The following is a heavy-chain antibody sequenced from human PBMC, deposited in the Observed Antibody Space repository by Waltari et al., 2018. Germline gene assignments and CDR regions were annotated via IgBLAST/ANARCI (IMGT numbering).Heavy chain of an antibody. Sequence: QVQLVQSGAEVKKPGASVKVSCKVSGYTLTELSMHWVRQAPGQGLEWMGRINPNSGGTNYAQKFQGRVTMTRDTSISTAYMELSRLRSDDTAVYYCARAPYYDFRGWGQGTLVTVSS. CDR3: ARAPYYDFRG. D-gene: IGHD3-3*01. J-gene: IGHJ4*02. V-gene: IGHV1-2*06. CDR1: GYTLTELS. CDR2: INPNSGGT.